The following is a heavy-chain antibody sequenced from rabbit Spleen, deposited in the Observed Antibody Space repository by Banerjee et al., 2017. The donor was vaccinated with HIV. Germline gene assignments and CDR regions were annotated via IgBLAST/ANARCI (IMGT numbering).Heavy chain of an antibody. V-gene: IGHV1S47*01. J-gene: IGHJ4*01. CDR3: ARDLDGVIGWNFGW. D-gene: IGHD1-1*01. Sequence: QEHLVESGGGLVQPGVSLKLSCKASGFDFSNYGVSWVRQAPGKGLEWIGYIDPVFGSTYYASWVSGRFTISSHNAQNTLYLQLNSLTAADTATYFCARDLDGVIGWNFGWWGPGTLVTVS. CDR2: IDPVFGST. CDR1: GFDFSNYG.